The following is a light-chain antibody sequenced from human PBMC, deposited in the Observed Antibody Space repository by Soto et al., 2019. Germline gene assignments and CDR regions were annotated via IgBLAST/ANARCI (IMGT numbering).Light chain of an antibody. CDR2: EVS. V-gene: IGLV2-8*01. J-gene: IGLJ2*01. CDR1: SRDVGGYNY. Sequence: QSALTQPPSASGSPGQSVTISCTGTSRDVGGYNYVSWYQQHPGKAPKLMIYEVSKRPSGVPDRFSGSKSGNTASLTVSGLQAEDEADYYCSSYAGSNNVVFGGGTKRTVL. CDR3: SSYAGSNNVV.